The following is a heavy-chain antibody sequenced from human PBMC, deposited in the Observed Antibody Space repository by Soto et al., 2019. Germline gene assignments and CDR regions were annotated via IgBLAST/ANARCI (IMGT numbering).Heavy chain of an antibody. CDR2: IYYRWST. D-gene: IGHD2-21*02. CDR3: ARGGACGGDCYSEDAFDI. V-gene: IGHV4-30-4*01. J-gene: IGHJ3*02. Sequence: QEQLQESGPGLVKPSQTLSLPCTVSAGSISSGDYFWSWIRQPPGKGLEWIGYIYYRWSTYYNPSLKCRVTFSVDTSKNQFSLKLSSVTAADTAVYYCARGGACGGDCYSEDAFDIWGQGTIVTVSS. CDR1: AGSISSGDYF.